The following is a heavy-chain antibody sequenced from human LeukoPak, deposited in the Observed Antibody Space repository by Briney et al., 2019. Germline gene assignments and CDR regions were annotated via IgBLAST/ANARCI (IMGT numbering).Heavy chain of an antibody. J-gene: IGHJ3*02. CDR1: GFTFSSYA. V-gene: IGHV3-23*01. D-gene: IGHD3-10*01. Sequence: GGSLRLSCAASGFTFSSYAMSWVRQAPGKGLEWVSGISGSGGSTYYADSVKGRFTISRDNSKNTLYLQMNSLKAEDTAVYYCAKDFYGAGVVGAFDIWGEGTMVTVSS. CDR2: ISGSGGST. CDR3: AKDFYGAGVVGAFDI.